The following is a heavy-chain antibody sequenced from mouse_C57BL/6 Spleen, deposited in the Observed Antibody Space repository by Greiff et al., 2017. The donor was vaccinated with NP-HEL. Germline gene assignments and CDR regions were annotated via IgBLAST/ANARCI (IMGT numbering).Heavy chain of an antibody. D-gene: IGHD1-1*01. V-gene: IGHV3-6*01. J-gene: IGHJ1*03. CDR1: GYSITSGYY. CDR3: ARGTTVGPWYFDV. CDR2: ISYDGSN. Sequence: VQLKESGPGLVKPSQSLSLTCSVTGYSITSGYYWNWIRQFPGNKLEWMGYISYDGSNNYNPSLKNRISITRDTSKNQFFLKLNSVTTEDTATYYCARGTTVGPWYFDVWGTGTTVTVSS.